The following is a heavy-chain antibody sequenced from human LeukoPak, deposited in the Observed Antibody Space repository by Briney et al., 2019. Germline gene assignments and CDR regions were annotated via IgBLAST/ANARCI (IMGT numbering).Heavy chain of an antibody. V-gene: IGHV3-30*18. D-gene: IGHD4-23*01. CDR1: GFTFSSYG. J-gene: IGHJ4*02. CDR3: AKDPRWIGYYFDY. Sequence: PGRSLRLSCAASGFTFSSYGMHWVRQAPGKGLEWVAVISYDGSNKYYADSVKGRFTISRDNSKNTLYLQMNSLRAEDTAVYYCAKDPRWIGYYFDYWGQGTLVTVSS. CDR2: ISYDGSNK.